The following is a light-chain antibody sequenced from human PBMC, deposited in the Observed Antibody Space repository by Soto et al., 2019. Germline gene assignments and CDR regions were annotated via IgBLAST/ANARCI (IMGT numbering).Light chain of an antibody. Sequence: EIVLTQSPATLSLSPGERATLSCRASQNITTYLAWYQQRPGQAPRLLIYHASNRATGIPARFSGRGSGTDFTLTISSLEPEDCAVYYCQQRSNWPAGTFGQGTKLEIK. V-gene: IGKV3-11*01. J-gene: IGKJ2*01. CDR2: HAS. CDR3: QQRSNWPAGT. CDR1: QNITTY.